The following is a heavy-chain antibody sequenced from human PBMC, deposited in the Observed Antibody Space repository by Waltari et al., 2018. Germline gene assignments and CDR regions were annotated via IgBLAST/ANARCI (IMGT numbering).Heavy chain of an antibody. V-gene: IGHV4-59*11. D-gene: IGHD6-19*01. CDR3: ARTEWLGETPYYFDY. CDR1: GGSISSHY. CDR2: IYYSGTS. J-gene: IGHJ4*02. Sequence: QVQLQESGPGLVKPSETLSLTCTVSGGSISSHYWSWIRPPPGKGLEWVGYIYYSGTSNYNHSLKSRVTIAVDKSKNQFALKLSSVTAADTAVYYCARTEWLGETPYYFDYWGQGTLVTVSS.